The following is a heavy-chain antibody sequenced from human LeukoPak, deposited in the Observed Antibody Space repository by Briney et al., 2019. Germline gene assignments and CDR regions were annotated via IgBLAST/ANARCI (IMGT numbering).Heavy chain of an antibody. J-gene: IGHJ4*02. CDR2: ISAYNGNT. V-gene: IGHV1-18*01. Sequence: GASVKVSCKASGYTFTSYGISWVRQAPGQGLEWMGWISAYNGNTNYAQKLQGRVTMTTDTSTNTAYMELRSLRSDDTAVYYCAREEWNAYYYGSGSRPGVDYWGQGTLVTVSS. D-gene: IGHD3-10*01. CDR1: GYTFTSYG. CDR3: AREEWNAYYYGSGSRPGVDY.